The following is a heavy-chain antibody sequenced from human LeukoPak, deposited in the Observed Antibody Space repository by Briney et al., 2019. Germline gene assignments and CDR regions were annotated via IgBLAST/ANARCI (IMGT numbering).Heavy chain of an antibody. CDR3: ARDWTSGDDGSFDY. D-gene: IGHD3/OR15-3a*01. CDR1: GYTFTSYG. CDR2: ISAYNGNT. V-gene: IGHV1-18*01. Sequence: ASVKVSCKASGYTFTSYGISRVRQAPGQGLEWMEWISAYNGNTNYAQKLQGRVTMTTDTSTSTAYMELRSLRSDDTAVYYCARDWTSGDDGSFDYWGQGTLVTVSS. J-gene: IGHJ4*02.